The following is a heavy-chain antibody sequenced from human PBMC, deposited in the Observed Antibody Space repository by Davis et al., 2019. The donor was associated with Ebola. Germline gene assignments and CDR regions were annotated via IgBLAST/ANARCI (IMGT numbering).Heavy chain of an antibody. CDR1: GGSFSGYY. V-gene: IGHV4-34*01. Sequence: PSETLSLTCAVYGGSFSGYYWSWIRQPPGKGLEWIGEINHSGSTNYNPSLKSRVTISVDTSKNQFSLKLSSVTAADTAVYYCARADYRIFNSSPNGMDVWGKGTTVTVSS. CDR2: INHSGST. D-gene: IGHD6-19*01. CDR3: ARADYRIFNSSPNGMDV. J-gene: IGHJ6*04.